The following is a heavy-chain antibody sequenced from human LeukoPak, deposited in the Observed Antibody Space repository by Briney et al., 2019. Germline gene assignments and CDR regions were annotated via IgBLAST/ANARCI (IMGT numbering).Heavy chain of an antibody. CDR1: GGSFSGYY. V-gene: IGHV4-34*01. CDR2: VNHSGST. Sequence: SETLSLTCAVYGGSFSGYYWSWIRQPPGKGLEWIGEVNHSGSTNYNPSLKSRVTISVDTSKNQFSLKLSSVTAADTAVYYCARLAIRVTNYYDSSGYYYVGGPDYWGQGTLVTVSS. D-gene: IGHD3-22*01. J-gene: IGHJ4*02. CDR3: ARLAIRVTNYYDSSGYYYVGGPDY.